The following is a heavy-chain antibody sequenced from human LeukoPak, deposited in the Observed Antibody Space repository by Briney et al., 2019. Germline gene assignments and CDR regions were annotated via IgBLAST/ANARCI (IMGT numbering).Heavy chain of an antibody. J-gene: IGHJ3*02. CDR3: ARELKDYGPNDAFDI. Sequence: PGGYLGLFCAASGFTFSSYSMARVRQAPGEGLEGGSSFTSRSRSIYYADSVKGRFTISRDNAKESLYLQMNSLRAEDTAVYYCARELKDYGPNDAFDIWGQGTMVTVSS. CDR1: GFTFSSYS. CDR2: FTSRSRSI. D-gene: IGHD4-17*01. V-gene: IGHV3-21*01.